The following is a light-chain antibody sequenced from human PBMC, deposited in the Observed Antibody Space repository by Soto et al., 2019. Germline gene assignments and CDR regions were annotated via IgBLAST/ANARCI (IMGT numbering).Light chain of an antibody. CDR1: SSNIGSNT. CDR3: AAWDDSLNAVV. V-gene: IGLV1-44*01. J-gene: IGLJ2*01. CDR2: SNN. Sequence: QSVLTQPPSASGTPGQRVTISCSGGSSNIGSNTVNWYQQLPGTAPNLLIYSNNQRPSGVPDRFSGSKSGTSASLAISGLLSEDEADYYCAAWDDSLNAVVFGGGTKVTVL.